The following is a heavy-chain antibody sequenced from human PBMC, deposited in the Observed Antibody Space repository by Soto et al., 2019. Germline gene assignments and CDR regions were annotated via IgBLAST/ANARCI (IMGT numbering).Heavy chain of an antibody. V-gene: IGHV1-18*01. J-gene: IGHJ6*03. CDR3: ASDRRTYYDILTGTYYYYMDV. D-gene: IGHD3-9*01. Sequence: QVQLVQSGAGVKKPGASVKVSCKASGYTFTSYGISWVRQAPGHGLEWMGWISAYNGNTNYPQKLQGRVTMTTDTSTSTAYMELRSLRSDDTAVYYCASDRRTYYDILTGTYYYYMDVWGKGTTVTVSS. CDR1: GYTFTSYG. CDR2: ISAYNGNT.